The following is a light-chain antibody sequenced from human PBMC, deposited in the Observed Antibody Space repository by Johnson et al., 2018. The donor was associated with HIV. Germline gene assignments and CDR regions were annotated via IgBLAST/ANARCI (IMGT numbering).Light chain of an antibody. J-gene: IGLJ1*01. V-gene: IGLV1-51*01. CDR3: GTWDSSLRVGF. Sequence: QSVLSQPPSVSAAPGQKVTISCSGSSSNIGNNYVSWYQQLPGRAPKLLIYDNNKRPSGIPDRFSGSKSGTSATLGITGLQTGDEAGYYCGTWDSSLRVGFFGTGTKVTVL. CDR2: DNN. CDR1: SSNIGNNY.